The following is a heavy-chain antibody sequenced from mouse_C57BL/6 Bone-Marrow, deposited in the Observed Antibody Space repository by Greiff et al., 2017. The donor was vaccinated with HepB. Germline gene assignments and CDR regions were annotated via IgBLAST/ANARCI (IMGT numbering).Heavy chain of an antibody. CDR3: ARTFLYCDYDGGFAY. D-gene: IGHD2-4*01. V-gene: IGHV1-4*01. J-gene: IGHJ3*01. CDR2: INPSSGST. Sequence: LVESGAELARPGASVKMSCKASGYNFTSYTMHWVKHRPGQGLEWIGYINPSSGSTNYNQRFKDKATLTADKSSSTAYMQLTSLTSEDSAVYYYARTFLYCDYDGGFAYWGRGTLVTVSA. CDR1: GYNFTSYT.